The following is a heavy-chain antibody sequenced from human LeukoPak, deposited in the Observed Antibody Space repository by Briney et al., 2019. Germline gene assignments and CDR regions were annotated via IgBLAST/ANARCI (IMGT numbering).Heavy chain of an antibody. CDR2: INIGGTNT. D-gene: IGHD5-24*01. CDR1: GFTFNDYY. CDR3: ASDGAGFDT. V-gene: IGHV3-11*01. Sequence: GGSLRLSCAASGFTFNDYYMSWLRQAPAKGLEWLSHINIGGTNTHYADSVKGRFTISRDNAKKSLYLEMNNLRADDTAVYYCASDGAGFDTWGQGVLVTVSS. J-gene: IGHJ5*02.